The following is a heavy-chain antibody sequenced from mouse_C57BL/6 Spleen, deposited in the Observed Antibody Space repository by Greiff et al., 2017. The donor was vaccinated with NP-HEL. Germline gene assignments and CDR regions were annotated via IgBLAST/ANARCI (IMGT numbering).Heavy chain of an antibody. CDR2: ISSGGDYI. J-gene: IGHJ4*01. CDR3: TRDAWDDYYAMDY. D-gene: IGHD4-1*01. V-gene: IGHV5-9-1*02. CDR1: GFTFSSYA. Sequence: EVMLVESGEGLVKPGGSLKLSCAASGFTFSSYAMSWVRQTPEKRLEWVAYISSGGDYIYYADPVKGRFTISRDNARNTLYLQMSSLKSEDTAMYYCTRDAWDDYYAMDYWGQGTSVTVSS.